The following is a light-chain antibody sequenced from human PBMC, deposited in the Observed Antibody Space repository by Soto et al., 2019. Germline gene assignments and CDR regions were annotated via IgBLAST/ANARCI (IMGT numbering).Light chain of an antibody. CDR1: QGISTY. J-gene: IGKJ4*01. Sequence: DIQMTQSPSSLSASVGGRVTITCRASQGISTYLAWYQQKPGNVPKLLIYAASSLQSGVPSRFSGSGSGTDFTLIISSLQPEDVATYYCQKYNRAPLTFGGGTKVEIK. V-gene: IGKV1-27*01. CDR3: QKYNRAPLT. CDR2: AAS.